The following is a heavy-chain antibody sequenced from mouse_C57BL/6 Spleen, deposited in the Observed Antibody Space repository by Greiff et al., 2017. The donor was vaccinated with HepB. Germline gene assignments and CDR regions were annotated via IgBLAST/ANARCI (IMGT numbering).Heavy chain of an antibody. J-gene: IGHJ2*01. CDR2: ISSGGSYT. CDR1: GFTFSSYG. V-gene: IGHV5-6*01. D-gene: IGHD1-2*01. Sequence: EVQLQESGGDLVKPGGSLKLSCAASGFTFSSYGMSWVRQTPDKRLEWVATISSGGSYTYYPDSVKGRFTISRDNAKNTLYLQMSSLKSEDTAMYYCARRHYGHFDYWGQGTTLTVSS. CDR3: ARRHYGHFDY.